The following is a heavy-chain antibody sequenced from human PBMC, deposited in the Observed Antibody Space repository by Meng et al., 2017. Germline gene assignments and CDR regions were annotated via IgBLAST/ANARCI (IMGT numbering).Heavy chain of an antibody. CDR3: ARDDYGDYFDY. J-gene: IGHJ4*02. Sequence: QVQLVQAGAEVKKPGASVKVSGKASGYTFTGYYMRGVRQAPGQGLEWMGRINPNSGGTNYAQKFQGRVTMTRDTSISTAYMELSRLRSDDTAVYYCARDDYGDYFDYWGQGTLVTVSS. V-gene: IGHV1-2*06. CDR1: GYTFTGYY. D-gene: IGHD4-17*01. CDR2: INPNSGGT.